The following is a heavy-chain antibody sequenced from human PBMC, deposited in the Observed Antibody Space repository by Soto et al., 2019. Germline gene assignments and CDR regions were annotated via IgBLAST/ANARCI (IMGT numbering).Heavy chain of an antibody. D-gene: IGHD6-19*01. CDR2: ISYDGSNK. Sequence: PGGSLRLSCAASGFTFSSYGMHWVRQAPGKGLEWVAVISYDGSNKYYADSVKGRFTISRDNSKNTLYLQMNSLRAEDTAVYYCAKESGWNPFSWGQGTLVTVSS. V-gene: IGHV3-30*18. J-gene: IGHJ5*02. CDR3: AKESGWNPFS. CDR1: GFTFSSYG.